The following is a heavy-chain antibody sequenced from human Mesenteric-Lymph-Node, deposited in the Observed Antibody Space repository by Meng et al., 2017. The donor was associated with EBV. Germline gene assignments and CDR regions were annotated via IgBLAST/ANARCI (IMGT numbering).Heavy chain of an antibody. CDR2: IFTSGNI. D-gene: IGHD3-16*01. V-gene: IGHV3-21*01. J-gene: IGHJ4*02. Sequence: EVQLVESGGGLVKPGGAXXLSCAASGFPFSSYSMNWVRQAPRKGLEWVSSIFTSGNIYYADSVKGRFTISRDNAKNSLYLLMNNLRVEDTAVYYCTRALGDSTAYWGQGTLVTVSS. CDR1: GFPFSSYS. CDR3: TRALGDSTAY.